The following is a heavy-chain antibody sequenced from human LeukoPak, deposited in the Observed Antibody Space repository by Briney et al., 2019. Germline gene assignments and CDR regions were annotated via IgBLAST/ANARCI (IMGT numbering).Heavy chain of an antibody. Sequence: SGGSLRLSCAASGFTFSSYWMHWVRQVPGKGLVWVSRIKSDGSITSYADSVKSRFTISRDNAKNTLFLQMNSLRAEDTAVYYCARSDGGSYRHRGQGTLVTVSS. J-gene: IGHJ4*02. CDR2: IKSDGSIT. CDR3: ARSDGGSYRH. CDR1: GFTFSSYW. D-gene: IGHD3-16*02. V-gene: IGHV3-74*01.